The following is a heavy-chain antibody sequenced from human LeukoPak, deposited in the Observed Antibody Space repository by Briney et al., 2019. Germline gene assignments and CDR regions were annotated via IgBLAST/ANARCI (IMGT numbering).Heavy chain of an antibody. D-gene: IGHD3-22*01. CDR2: IHYTGST. CDR3: AREIDRTIIGPGI. J-gene: IGHJ3*02. CDR1: GGSISSGDYF. V-gene: IGHV4-30-4*01. Sequence: PSETLSLTCNVSGGSISSGDYFWNWIRQPPGKGLEWLGYIHYTGSTYYNPSLQSRVTMSVDTSKNQFSLRLSSVTAADTAIYYCAREIDRTIIGPGIWGQGTMVTVSS.